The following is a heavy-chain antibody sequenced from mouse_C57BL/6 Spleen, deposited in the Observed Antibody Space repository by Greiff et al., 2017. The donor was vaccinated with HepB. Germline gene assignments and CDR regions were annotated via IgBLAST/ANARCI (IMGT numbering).Heavy chain of an antibody. CDR1: GYAFSSSW. Sequence: VQLQQSGPELVKPGASVKISCKASGYAFSSSWMNWVKQRPGKGLEWIGRIYPGDGDTNYNGKFKGKATLTADKSSSTAYMQLSSLTSEDSAVYFCARGRQYYFDYWGQGTTLTVSS. CDR3: ARGRQYYFDY. V-gene: IGHV1-82*01. CDR2: IYPGDGDT. J-gene: IGHJ2*01. D-gene: IGHD3-2*01.